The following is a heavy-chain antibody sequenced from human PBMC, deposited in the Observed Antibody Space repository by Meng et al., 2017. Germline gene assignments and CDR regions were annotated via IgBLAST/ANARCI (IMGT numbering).Heavy chain of an antibody. V-gene: IGHV1-2*06. D-gene: IGHD6-13*01. CDR2: IDPNNDHT. J-gene: IGHJ4*02. CDR3: ARDEDISAAGKLFGDY. CDR1: GYTFAAYW. Sequence: QVQLVPAGPEVKTPGASVKLSCKPSGYTFAAYWIHWLRQAPGQGLEWMGRIDPNNDHTQYAQNFQGRVTMTSDTSISTVYMELNGLRSDDTAVYYCARDEDISAAGKLFGDYWGQGTLVTVSS.